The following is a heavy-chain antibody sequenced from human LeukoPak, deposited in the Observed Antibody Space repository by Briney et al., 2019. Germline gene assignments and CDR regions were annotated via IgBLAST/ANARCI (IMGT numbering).Heavy chain of an antibody. CDR2: ISGSGGST. CDR1: GFTFSGYA. J-gene: IGHJ4*02. V-gene: IGHV3-23*01. CDR3: AKDVTAMVPEAFDY. D-gene: IGHD5-18*01. Sequence: PGGSLRLSCAASGFTFSGYAMSWVRQAPGKGLKWVSGISGSGGSTYYADSLKGRFTISRDNSKNTLYLQMNSLRAEDTAVYYCAKDVTAMVPEAFDYWGQGTLVTVSS.